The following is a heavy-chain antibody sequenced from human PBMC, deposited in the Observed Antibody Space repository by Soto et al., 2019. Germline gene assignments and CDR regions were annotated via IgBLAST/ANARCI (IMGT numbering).Heavy chain of an antibody. D-gene: IGHD3-22*01. CDR3: ATHDYYDSSGYSYYYGMDV. V-gene: IGHV5-10-1*01. Sequence: GASMKTSRQGAGYSFTSYWSSWVRQMPGKGREGMVRIDPSNSYTNYSPSFQVHVTISAYKSISTAYPRWSSLKASDTAMYYCATHDYYDSSGYSYYYGMDVWGQGTTVTVSS. CDR2: IDPSNSYT. CDR1: GYSFTSYW. J-gene: IGHJ6*02.